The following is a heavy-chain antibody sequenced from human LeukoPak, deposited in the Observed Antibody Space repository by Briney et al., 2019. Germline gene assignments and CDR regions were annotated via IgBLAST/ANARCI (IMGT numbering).Heavy chain of an antibody. CDR2: IYDSGST. V-gene: IGHV4-39*01. Sequence: PSETLSLTCTVSGGSITSRNYCWGWIRQPPGKGLEWIGTIYDSGSTYYNPSLKSRVTISVDTSKNQFPLKLNSVTAADTAVYYCARLDYYDSSGLIDYWGQGTLVIVSS. CDR3: ARLDYYDSSGLIDY. CDR1: GGSITSRNYC. D-gene: IGHD3-22*01. J-gene: IGHJ4*02.